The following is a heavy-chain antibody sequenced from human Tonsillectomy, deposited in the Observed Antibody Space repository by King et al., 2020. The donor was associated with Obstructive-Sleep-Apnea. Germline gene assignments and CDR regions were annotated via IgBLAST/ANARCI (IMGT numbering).Heavy chain of an antibody. V-gene: IGHV3-7*01. CDR3: ARDDTRAMNGWYDALDF. CDR2: IKEDGSQR. J-gene: IGHJ3*01. D-gene: IGHD6-19*01. Sequence: QLVQSGGGLVRPGGSLRLSCAASGFSLSNYGMTWVRQAPGKGLEWVANIKEDGSQRNYVDSVKGRFTISRDNAKNSLSLQLNSLRAGDTAVYYCARDDTRAMNGWYDALDFWGQGTMVTVSS. CDR1: GFSLSNYG.